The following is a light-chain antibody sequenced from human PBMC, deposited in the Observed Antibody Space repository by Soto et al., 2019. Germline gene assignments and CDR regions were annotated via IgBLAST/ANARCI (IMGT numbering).Light chain of an antibody. V-gene: IGKV3-20*01. CDR3: QQYGNSLYT. CDR1: QTVDSNY. CDR2: DAS. J-gene: IGKJ2*01. Sequence: IVLTQSPATLSLSPGERAILYCRASQTVDSNYLTWYQQKPGQTPRLLIYDASSRATGIPDRFSGSGSGTDFTLTISRLEPEHFAVYYCQQYGNSLYTFGQGTKLEIK.